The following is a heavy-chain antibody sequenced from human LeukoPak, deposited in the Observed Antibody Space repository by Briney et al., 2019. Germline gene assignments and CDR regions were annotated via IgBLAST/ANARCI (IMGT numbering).Heavy chain of an antibody. CDR3: ARHYLSDGILSTFDP. CDR1: GGSISSSPYY. J-gene: IGHJ5*02. D-gene: IGHD2-2*01. Sequence: SETLSLTCTVSGGSISSSPYYWGWIRQPPGKGLEWIVTIYYRGSTYSNPSLNSRVTISLDTSKNQFSLRLRSVTAADTALYYCARHYLSDGILSTFDPWGQGTLVTVSS. V-gene: IGHV4-39*01. CDR2: IYYRGST.